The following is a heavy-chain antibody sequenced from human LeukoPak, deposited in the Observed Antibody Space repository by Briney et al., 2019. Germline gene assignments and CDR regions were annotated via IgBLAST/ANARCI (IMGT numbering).Heavy chain of an antibody. J-gene: IGHJ4*02. CDR2: MTYDGSEK. V-gene: IGHV3-30*03. Sequence: GGSLRLSCAASGFTFSSYGMHWVRQAPGKGLEWVSLMTYDGSEKYYADSVKGRFTISRDNSKNTLFLQMNSLRAEDTAVYYCARDRPIKSIAARPPTAPDYWGQGTLVTVSS. CDR1: GFTFSSYG. CDR3: ARDRPIKSIAARPPTAPDY. D-gene: IGHD6-6*01.